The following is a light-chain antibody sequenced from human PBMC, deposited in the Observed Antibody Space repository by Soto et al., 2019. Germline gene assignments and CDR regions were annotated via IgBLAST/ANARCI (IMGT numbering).Light chain of an antibody. CDR3: GTWDGSLSAVV. Sequence: QSVLTQPPSVSAAPGQKVTISGSGSSSNIGNNYVSWYQQLPGTAPKLLIYDNYRRPSDIPDRFSGSKSGTSATLDITGLQTGDEADYYCGTWDGSLSAVVFGGGTKLTVL. V-gene: IGLV1-51*01. CDR2: DNY. CDR1: SSNIGNNY. J-gene: IGLJ2*01.